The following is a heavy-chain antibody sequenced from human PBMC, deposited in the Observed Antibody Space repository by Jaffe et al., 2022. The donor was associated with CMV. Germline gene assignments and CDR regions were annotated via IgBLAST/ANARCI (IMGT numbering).Heavy chain of an antibody. D-gene: IGHD2-15*01. V-gene: IGHV4-59*01. Sequence: QVQLQESGPGLVKPSETLSLTCTVSGGSISSYYWSWIRQPPGKGLEWIGYIYYSGSTNYNPSLKSRVTISVDTSKNQFSLKLSSVTAADTAVYYCARVSGYCSGGSCHQKTYYYYYYMDVWGKGTTVTVSS. CDR1: GGSISSYY. J-gene: IGHJ6*03. CDR3: ARVSGYCSGGSCHQKTYYYYYYMDV. CDR2: IYYSGST.